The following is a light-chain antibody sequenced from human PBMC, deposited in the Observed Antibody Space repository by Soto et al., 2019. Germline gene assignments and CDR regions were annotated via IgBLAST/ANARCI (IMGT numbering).Light chain of an antibody. CDR2: EVS. CDR3: SSYTSSITLV. V-gene: IGLV2-14*01. CDR1: SSDVGGYNY. Sequence: QSALTQPASVSGSPGQSITISCTGTSSDVGGYNYVSWYQQHPGKAPKLMIYEVSNRPSGVSNRFSGSKSGNTASLTISGLQAEDEADYYCSSYTSSITLVFGGGTKPTVL. J-gene: IGLJ3*02.